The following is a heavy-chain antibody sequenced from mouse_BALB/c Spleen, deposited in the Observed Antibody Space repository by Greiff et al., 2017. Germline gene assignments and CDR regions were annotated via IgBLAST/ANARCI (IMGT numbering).Heavy chain of an antibody. D-gene: IGHD2-2*01. CDR3: ARVYYGYDGFAY. CDR2: ISDGGSYT. J-gene: IGHJ3*01. CDR1: GFTFSDYY. Sequence: EVKLEESGGGLVKPGGSLKLSCAASGFTFSDYYMYWVRQTPEKRLEWVATISDGGSYTYYPDSVKGRFTISRDNAKNNLYLQMSSLKSEDTAMYYCARVYYGYDGFAYWGQGTLVTVSA. V-gene: IGHV5-4*02.